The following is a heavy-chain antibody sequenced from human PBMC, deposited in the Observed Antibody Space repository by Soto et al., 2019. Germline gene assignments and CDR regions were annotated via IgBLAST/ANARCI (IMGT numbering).Heavy chain of an antibody. CDR1: GYSISAYY. V-gene: IGHV1-2*02. D-gene: IGHD4-17*01. J-gene: IGHJ4*02. CDR3: GRDDYGIFPY. Sequence: SVKVSCKASGYSISAYYIHWVRQAPGQGLEWMGWIDPKNGGTVSAQKFQGRLTMTRDTSISTVYMDLSGLTSDDTALYYCGRDDYGIFPYWGQGSLVTSPQ. CDR2: IDPKNGGT.